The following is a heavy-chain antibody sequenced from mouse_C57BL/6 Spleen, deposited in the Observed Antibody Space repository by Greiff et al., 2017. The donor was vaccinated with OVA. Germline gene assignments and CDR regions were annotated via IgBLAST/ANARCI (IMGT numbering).Heavy chain of an antibody. CDR2: IDPAHGNT. CDR1: GFNIKNTY. V-gene: IGHV14-3*01. Sequence: EVQLQQSVAELVRPGASVKLSCTASGFNIKNTYMHWVKQRPEQGLEWIGRIDPAHGNTKYAPKLQGKATITADTSSNTAYLLLRSLPSEDTDIYYCVRDDFYCSNYGDYWGQGTTLTVSS. D-gene: IGHD2-5*01. J-gene: IGHJ2*01. CDR3: VRDDFYCSNYGDY.